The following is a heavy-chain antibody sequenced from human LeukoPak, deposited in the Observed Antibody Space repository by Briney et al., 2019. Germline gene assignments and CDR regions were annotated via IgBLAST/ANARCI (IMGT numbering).Heavy chain of an antibody. CDR1: GFSFSSYA. CDR2: ISYDGSIK. D-gene: IGHD6-6*01. CDR3: ATDGSSSSAYLPY. Sequence: PGRSLRLSCAASGFSFSSYAMHWVRQAPGKGLEWVTTISYDGSIKYYADSAKGRFTISRDSSRNTLSLQMDSLRADDTAVYYCATDGSSSSAYLPYWGQGTLVTVSS. V-gene: IGHV3-30*04. J-gene: IGHJ4*02.